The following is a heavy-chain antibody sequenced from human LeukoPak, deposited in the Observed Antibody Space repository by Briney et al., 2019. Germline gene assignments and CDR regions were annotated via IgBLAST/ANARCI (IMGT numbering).Heavy chain of an antibody. CDR1: GGSISGYY. Sequence: SETLSLTCTVSGGSISGYYWSWSRQPTGKGLEWIGYIYYSGSTNYNPSLKSRVTISVDKSKNQFSLKLSSVTAADTAVYYCARNGGNSDFDYWGQGTLVTVSS. D-gene: IGHD4-23*01. V-gene: IGHV4-59*12. CDR3: ARNGGNSDFDY. J-gene: IGHJ4*02. CDR2: IYYSGST.